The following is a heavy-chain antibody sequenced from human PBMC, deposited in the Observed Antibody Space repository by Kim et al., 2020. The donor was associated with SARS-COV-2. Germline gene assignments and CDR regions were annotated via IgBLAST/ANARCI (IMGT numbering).Heavy chain of an antibody. J-gene: IGHJ5*02. D-gene: IGHD3-3*01. Sequence: GGSLRLSCAASGLTFSSNAMTWVRQAPGKGLEWVSGISGTGGNTYYADSVKGRFTISRDNSKNTLYLQMISLRAEDTAVYYCAKGGTIFGVVRCFDPWGQGTLVTVSS. CDR3: AKGGTIFGVVRCFDP. V-gene: IGHV3-23*01. CDR2: ISGTGGNT. CDR1: GLTFSSNA.